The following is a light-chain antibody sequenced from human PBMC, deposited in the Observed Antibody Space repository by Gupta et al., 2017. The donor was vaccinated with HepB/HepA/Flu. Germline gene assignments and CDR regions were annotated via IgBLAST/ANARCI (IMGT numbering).Light chain of an antibody. CDR3: QQVSRDPET. CDR2: DAS. CDR1: QDTRNY. J-gene: IGKJ4*01. Sequence: EIQMTQSPSSLSASVGDRVTSTCQASQDTRNYVNWYQQKPGKAPKVLIYDASNLQTGVPSRFSGSGSGTDFTCNISSMKTEDFATYYCQQVSRDPETFGRGTKLEIK. V-gene: IGKV1-33*01.